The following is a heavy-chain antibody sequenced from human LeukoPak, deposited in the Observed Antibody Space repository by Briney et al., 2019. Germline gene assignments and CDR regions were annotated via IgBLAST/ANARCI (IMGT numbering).Heavy chain of an antibody. CDR2: IYTSGST. J-gene: IGHJ5*02. CDR3: AGSNYYGSGSWYNWFDP. Sequence: SETLSLTCTVSGGSISSYYWGWIRQPPGKGLEWIGRIYTSGSTNYNPSLKSRVTMSVDTSKNQFSLKLSSVTAADTAVYYCAGSNYYGSGSWYNWFDPWGQGTLVTVSS. D-gene: IGHD3-10*01. CDR1: GGSISSYY. V-gene: IGHV4-4*07.